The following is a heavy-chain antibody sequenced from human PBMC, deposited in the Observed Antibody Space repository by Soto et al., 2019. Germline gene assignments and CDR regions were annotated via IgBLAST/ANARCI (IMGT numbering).Heavy chain of an antibody. CDR1: GFSLSTSGVG. D-gene: IGHD3-3*01. CDR3: AHRRIGVSQWHYGDFDY. J-gene: IGHJ4*02. CDR2: IYWDDDK. Sequence: QITLKESGPTLVKPTQTLTLTCTFSGFSLSTSGVGVGWIRQPPGKALEGLVIIYWDDDKRYSPSLRSRLTISKDTSKNQMVLIMTNVDPEDTATYFCAHRRIGVSQWHYGDFDYWGQGILVTVSS. V-gene: IGHV2-5*02.